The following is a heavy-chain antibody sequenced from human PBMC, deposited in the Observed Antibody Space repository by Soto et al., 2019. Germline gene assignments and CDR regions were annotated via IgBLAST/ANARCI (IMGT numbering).Heavy chain of an antibody. CDR1: GGSFSGYY. CDR3: ARTIVVVPAAKGNYYYYMDV. J-gene: IGHJ6*03. CDR2: INHSGST. D-gene: IGHD2-2*01. Sequence: SETLSLTCAVYGGSFSGYYWSWIRQPPGKGLEWIGEINHSGSTNYNPSLKSRVTMSVDTSKNQFSLKLSSVTAADTAVYYCARTIVVVPAAKGNYYYYMDVWGKGTTVTVSS. V-gene: IGHV4-34*01.